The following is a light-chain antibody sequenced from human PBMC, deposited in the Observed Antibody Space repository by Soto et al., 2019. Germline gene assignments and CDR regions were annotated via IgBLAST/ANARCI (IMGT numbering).Light chain of an antibody. Sequence: DIQMTQSPASLSASVGDRVTISCRASQSIGRNLNWYQQKPGKAPTLLMFTSSSLQSGVPSRFSGSGSGTDFILTISSLQPEDFATYYCQQSYSTPPTFGQGTKVEIK. CDR1: QSIGRN. V-gene: IGKV1-39*01. J-gene: IGKJ1*01. CDR3: QQSYSTPPT. CDR2: TSS.